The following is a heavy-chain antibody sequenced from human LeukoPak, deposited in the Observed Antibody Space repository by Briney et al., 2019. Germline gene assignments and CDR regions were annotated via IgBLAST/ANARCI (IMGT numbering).Heavy chain of an antibody. J-gene: IGHJ4*02. CDR3: ARVWSPYCSTTSCDSPFDY. CDR2: IGYDGTTK. CDR1: GFTFSSYD. V-gene: IGHV3-30*02. Sequence: GGSLRLSCAASGFTFSSYDLHWVRQAPGKGLEWVAFIGYDGTTKYYTDSVKGRFTISRDNSKNTLSLQMNSLRVEGTAVYYCARVWSPYCSTTSCDSPFDYWGQGTLVTVSS. D-gene: IGHD2-2*02.